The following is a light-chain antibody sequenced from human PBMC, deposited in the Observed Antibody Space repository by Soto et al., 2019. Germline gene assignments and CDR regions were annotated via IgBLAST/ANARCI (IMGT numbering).Light chain of an antibody. CDR1: QDIPNQ. J-gene: IGKJ1*01. Sequence: DIQMTQSPSSLSASVGERVTITCRASQDIPNQLAWYQQEPAKPPKLLIYATSTLRSGVPSRFSGSGSGTNFTLTIGSLQPEDVATYYCQRYDSAPQAFGPGTKVEI. V-gene: IGKV1-27*01. CDR3: QRYDSAPQA. CDR2: ATS.